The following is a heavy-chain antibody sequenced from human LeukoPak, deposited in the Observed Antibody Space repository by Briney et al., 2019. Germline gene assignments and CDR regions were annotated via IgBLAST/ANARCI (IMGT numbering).Heavy chain of an antibody. D-gene: IGHD1-26*01. J-gene: IGHJ3*02. CDR2: ISWNSGSI. CDR1: GFTFSSYA. CDR3: AKDRSTIVIEGWDAFDI. V-gene: IGHV3-9*01. Sequence: PGGSLRLSCAASGFTFSSYAMSWVRQAPGKGLEWVSGISWNSGSIGYADSVKGRFTISRDNAKNSLYLQMNSLRAEDTALYYCAKDRSTIVIEGWDAFDIWGQGTMVTVSS.